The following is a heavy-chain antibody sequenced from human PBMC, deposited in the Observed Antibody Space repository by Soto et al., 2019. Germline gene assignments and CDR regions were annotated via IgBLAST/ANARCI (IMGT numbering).Heavy chain of an antibody. CDR3: ARHINPYDPFHY. Sequence: PGESQKISCKRSGYSFTSYWIGWVRQLPGKGLEWMGIIYPGESDTRYSTSFQGQVTTSADKSSSASYLQWSSLKASDTAMYYCARHINPYDPFHYWGQGTLVTVSS. CDR1: GYSFTSYW. CDR2: IYPGESDT. V-gene: IGHV5-51*01. J-gene: IGHJ4*02. D-gene: IGHD3-3*01.